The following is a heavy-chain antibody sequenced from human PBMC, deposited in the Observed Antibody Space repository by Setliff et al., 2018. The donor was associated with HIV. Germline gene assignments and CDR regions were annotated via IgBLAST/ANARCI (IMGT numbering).Heavy chain of an antibody. D-gene: IGHD2-2*01. J-gene: IGHJ6*03. CDR3: ARGDIIAVPAAIDMDV. V-gene: IGHV1-2*02. CDR2: INPNSGGT. CDR1: GYTFRGYY. Sequence: ASVKVSCKDSGYTFRGYYMHWVRQAPGQGLEWMGWINPNSGGTNYAQKFQGRVTMTRDTSISTAYMELSRLRSDDTAVYYCARGDIIAVPAAIDMDVWGKGTTVTVSS.